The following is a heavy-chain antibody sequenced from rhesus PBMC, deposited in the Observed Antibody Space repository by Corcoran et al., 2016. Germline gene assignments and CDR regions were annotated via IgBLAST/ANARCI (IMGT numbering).Heavy chain of an antibody. CDR3: ARVSGTTDY. V-gene: IGHV4S10*01. J-gene: IGHJ4*01. CDR1: GGSISDSYR. Sequence: QVQLQESGPGVVKPSETLSLTCAVSGGSISDSYRWSWIPQPPGKGLEWIGYIHGSSTSTNYNPSLKSRVTISKDTSKNQFSLKLSSVTAADTAVYYCARVSGTTDYWGQGVLVTVSS. CDR2: IHGSSTST. D-gene: IGHD1-26*01.